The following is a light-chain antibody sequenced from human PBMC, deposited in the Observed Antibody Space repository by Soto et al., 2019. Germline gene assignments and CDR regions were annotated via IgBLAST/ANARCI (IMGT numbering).Light chain of an antibody. V-gene: IGKV3-20*01. Sequence: EIVLTQSPGTLSLSPGERATLSCRASQSISSSYLAWYQQKPGQAPRLLVYGASSRATGIPDRFSGSGSATDFTLTISRLEPEDFAVYYCQQYGSSRFTFGPATKVDIK. J-gene: IGKJ3*01. CDR1: QSISSSY. CDR3: QQYGSSRFT. CDR2: GAS.